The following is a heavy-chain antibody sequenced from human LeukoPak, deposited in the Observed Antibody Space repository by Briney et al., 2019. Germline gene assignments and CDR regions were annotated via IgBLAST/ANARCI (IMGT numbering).Heavy chain of an antibody. V-gene: IGHV3-7*03. CDR3: ARDPDMVRGVNFDY. J-gene: IGHJ4*02. CDR1: GFTFSIHG. Sequence: GGSLRLSCAASGFTFSIHGMNWVRQAPGKGLEWVANIKQDGSEKYYVDSVKGRFTISRDNAKNSLYLQMNSLRAEDTAVYYCARDPDMVRGVNFDYWGQGTLVTVSS. D-gene: IGHD3-10*01. CDR2: IKQDGSEK.